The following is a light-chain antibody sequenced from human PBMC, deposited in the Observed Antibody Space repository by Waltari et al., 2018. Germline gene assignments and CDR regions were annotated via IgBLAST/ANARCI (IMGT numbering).Light chain of an antibody. CDR2: EVT. CDR1: SSDIGSYSL. Sequence: QSALTQPASVAGSPGQSITISCTGTSSDIGSYSLVHWYQQQPDKAPKLIVYEVTRRPSGVSLRFSGSKSDNTASLTISGLQAEDEADYYCCSYGGVPSYVLFGGGTKLTVL. J-gene: IGLJ2*01. V-gene: IGLV2-23*02. CDR3: CSYGGVPSYVL.